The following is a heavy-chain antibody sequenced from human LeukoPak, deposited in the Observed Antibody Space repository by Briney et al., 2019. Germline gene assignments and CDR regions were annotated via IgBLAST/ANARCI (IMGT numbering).Heavy chain of an antibody. CDR3: TKESTYYYDSSD. CDR2: IYSGGST. J-gene: IGHJ4*02. V-gene: IGHV3-53*01. Sequence: GGSLRLSCAASGFTVSSNYMSWVRQAPGKGLEWVSVIYSGGSTYYADSVKGRFTISRDNSKNTVYLQMNSLRVEDTAIYHCTKESTYYYDSSDWGQGTLVTVSS. CDR1: GFTVSSNY. D-gene: IGHD3-22*01.